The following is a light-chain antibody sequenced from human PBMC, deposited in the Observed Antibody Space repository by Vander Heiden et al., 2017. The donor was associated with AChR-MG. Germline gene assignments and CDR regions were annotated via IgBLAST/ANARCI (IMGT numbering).Light chain of an antibody. CDR3: ATWDSSLSSGV. Sequence: QSVLRQPPSVSAAPGQRVSISCSGSHTNIGNNYVSWYQLVPGSAPRLLIHDTKYRPSGIPDRFSGSKSGTSATLDITGVQSGDEADYYCATWDSSLSSGVFGGGTSLTV. V-gene: IGLV1-51*01. CDR2: DTK. J-gene: IGLJ3*02. CDR1: HTNIGNNY.